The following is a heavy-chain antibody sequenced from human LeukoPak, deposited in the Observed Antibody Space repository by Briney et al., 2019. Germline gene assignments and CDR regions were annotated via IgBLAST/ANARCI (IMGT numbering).Heavy chain of an antibody. Sequence: GRSLRLSCAASGFSFNSYAVHWVRQAPGKGLEWVAVISYDGSINFYAASVKGRFTISRGNSKNTLYLQMNSLRTEDTALYFCARDRRYCGGGSCYFDYFFDYWGQGTLVTVSS. CDR2: ISYDGSIN. J-gene: IGHJ4*02. V-gene: IGHV3-30-3*01. D-gene: IGHD2-15*01. CDR3: ARDRRYCGGGSCYFDYFFDY. CDR1: GFSFNSYA.